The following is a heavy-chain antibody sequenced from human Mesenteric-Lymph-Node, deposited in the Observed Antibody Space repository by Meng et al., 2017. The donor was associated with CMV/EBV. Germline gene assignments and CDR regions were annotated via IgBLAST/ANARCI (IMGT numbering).Heavy chain of an antibody. V-gene: IGHV1-46*01. CDR2: FNPSTSSP. CDR1: GYIFTNYY. J-gene: IGHJ4*02. D-gene: IGHD6-13*01. CDR3: ARDTSSWFYFDH. Sequence: CKASGYIFTNYYIRWVRQDPGQGLEWMGMFNPSTSSPTYAQKFQGRVTMTRDTSTSTVYMELSSLRSEDTAVYYCARDTSSWFYFDHWGQGSLVTVSS.